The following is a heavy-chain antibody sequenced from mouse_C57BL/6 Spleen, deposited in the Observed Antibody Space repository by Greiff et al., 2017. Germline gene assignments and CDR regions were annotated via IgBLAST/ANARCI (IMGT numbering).Heavy chain of an antibody. V-gene: IGHV14-4*01. CDR1: GFNIKDDY. CDR3: TPLTGRFAY. D-gene: IGHD4-1*01. Sequence: VQLKQSGAELVRPGASVKLSCTASGFNIKDDYMPWVKPRPEQGLEWIGWIDPENGDTEYASKFQGKATITADTSSNTAYLQLSSLTSEDTAVYYCTPLTGRFAYWGQGTLVTVSA. CDR2: IDPENGDT. J-gene: IGHJ3*01.